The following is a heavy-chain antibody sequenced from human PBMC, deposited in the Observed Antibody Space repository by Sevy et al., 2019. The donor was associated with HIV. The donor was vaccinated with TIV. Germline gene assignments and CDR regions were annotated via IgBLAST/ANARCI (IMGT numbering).Heavy chain of an antibody. CDR3: AIEGTHRRRDY. CDR1: GFTFSSQA. CDR2: ISASGDHT. J-gene: IGHJ4*02. Sequence: GGSLRLSCAASGFTFSSQAMSWVRQSPGKGQKWVSIISASGDHTYYADSVKGRFTISRDNSKNTCYLQMNGLRAEDTAVYYCAIEGTHRRRDYGGRGTLVTVSS. V-gene: IGHV3-23*01.